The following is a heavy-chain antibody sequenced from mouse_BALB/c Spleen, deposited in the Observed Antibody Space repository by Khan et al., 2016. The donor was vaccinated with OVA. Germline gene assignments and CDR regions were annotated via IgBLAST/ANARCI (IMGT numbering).Heavy chain of an antibody. CDR3: AKEDYCGRSCYAMDY. J-gene: IGHJ4*01. Sequence: DLVKPGASVKLSCKASGYTFTSYWINWIKQRPGQGLEWIGRICPGSSNAYYNDMFKGKATLTVDTSSNTAYIQLSSLSSEDSAVFLCAKEDYCGRSCYAMDYWGQGTSVTVSA. CDR1: GYTFTSYW. D-gene: IGHD1-1*01. V-gene: IGHV1S41*01. CDR2: ICPGSSNA.